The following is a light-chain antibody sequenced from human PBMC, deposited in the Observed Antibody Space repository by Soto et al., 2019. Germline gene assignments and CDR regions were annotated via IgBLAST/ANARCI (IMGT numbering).Light chain of an antibody. Sequence: EVVLTQSPGTLSLSPGERATLSCRASQSVSGSDLAWYQQKPGQAPRLLISGVSNRATGTPDRFSGSGSVTDFTLTISSLEPEDFAVFYCHQYGISPPTFGPGTKVEI. J-gene: IGKJ1*01. CDR1: QSVSGSD. CDR2: GVS. V-gene: IGKV3-20*01. CDR3: HQYGISPPT.